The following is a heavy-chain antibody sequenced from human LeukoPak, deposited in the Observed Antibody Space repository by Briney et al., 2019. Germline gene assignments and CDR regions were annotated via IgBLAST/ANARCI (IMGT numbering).Heavy chain of an antibody. CDR2: ITGSADRT. V-gene: IGHV3-23*01. J-gene: IGHJ4*02. CDR3: ARPQVVVLNPFDY. CDR1: GFTFSSYG. Sequence: GGSLRLSCAASGFTFSSYGMHWVRQAPGKGLEWVSAITGSADRTHYADSVKGRFTISRDNSKNIVYLQMNSLRAKDTAVYFCARPQVVVLNPFDYWGQGTLVTVSS. D-gene: IGHD3-10*01.